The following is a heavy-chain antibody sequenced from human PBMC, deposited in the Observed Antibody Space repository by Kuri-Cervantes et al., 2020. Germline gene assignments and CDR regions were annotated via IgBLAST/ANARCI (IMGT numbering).Heavy chain of an antibody. CDR2: TGSA. CDR1: GDSITTNPYY. Sequence: SETLSLTCTVSGDSITTNPYYWGWIRQSPGKGLEWIGTGSAHYNPSLRSRVTISVDTSKNQFSLKLSSVTAADTAVYYCARDDYGGNSWAFGIWGQGTMVTVSS. J-gene: IGHJ3*02. V-gene: IGHV4-39*07. D-gene: IGHD4-23*01. CDR3: ARDDYGGNSWAFGI.